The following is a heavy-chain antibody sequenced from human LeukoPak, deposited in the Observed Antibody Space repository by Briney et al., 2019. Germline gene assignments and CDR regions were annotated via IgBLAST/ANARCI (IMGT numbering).Heavy chain of an antibody. J-gene: IGHJ3*02. V-gene: IGHV3-21*04. CDR3: ARGGSYLSAFDI. D-gene: IGHD1-26*01. CDR1: GFTFSNYN. CDR2: ISRSSIYK. Sequence: GGSLRLSCAASGFTFSNYNMNWVRQAPGKGLEWVSSISRSSIYKYYADSMKGRFTISRDNSKNTLYLQMNSLRAEDTAVYYCARGGSYLSAFDIWGQGTMVTVSS.